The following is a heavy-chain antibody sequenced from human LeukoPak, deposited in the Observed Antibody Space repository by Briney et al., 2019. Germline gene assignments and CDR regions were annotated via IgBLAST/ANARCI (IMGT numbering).Heavy chain of an antibody. D-gene: IGHD3/OR15-3a*01. Sequence: GGSLRLSCAASGFTFSSYGMSWVRQAPGKGLEWVSAISGSGGSTYYADSVKGRFTISRDNSKNTLYLQMNSLRAEDTAVYYCAKADFQTYYYYMDVWGKGTTVTVSS. J-gene: IGHJ6*03. V-gene: IGHV3-23*01. CDR1: GFTFSSYG. CDR2: ISGSGGST. CDR3: AKADFQTYYYYMDV.